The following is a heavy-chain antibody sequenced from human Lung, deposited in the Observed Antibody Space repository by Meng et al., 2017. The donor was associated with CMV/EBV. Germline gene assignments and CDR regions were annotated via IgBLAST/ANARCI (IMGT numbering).Heavy chain of an antibody. J-gene: IGHJ4*02. CDR1: GFTFGDFA. V-gene: IGHV3-49*04. D-gene: IGHD1-26*01. Sequence: GGSXRLXCTVSGFTFGDFAMTWVRQAPGKGLEWVGFIRRKGYGGTTEYAASVKDRFTISRDDSKSIAYLQMNSLKTEDTAVYYCTRWHSGSNFDYWGQGTLVTVSS. CDR3: TRWHSGSNFDY. CDR2: IRRKGYGGTT.